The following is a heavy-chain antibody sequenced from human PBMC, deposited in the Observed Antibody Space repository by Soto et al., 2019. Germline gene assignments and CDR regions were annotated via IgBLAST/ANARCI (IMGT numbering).Heavy chain of an antibody. CDR1: GYSFTSYW. CDR2: IYPGDSDT. J-gene: IGHJ6*04. CDR3: ARHSTMVRGVIRRYSYYYCMDV. V-gene: IGHV5-51*01. D-gene: IGHD3-10*01. Sequence: GESLKISCKGSGYSFTSYWIGWVRQMPGKGLEWMGIIYPGDSDTRYSPSFQGQVTISADKSISTAYLQWSSLKASDTAMYYCARHSTMVRGVIRRYSYYYCMDVRGKGTTVTVSS.